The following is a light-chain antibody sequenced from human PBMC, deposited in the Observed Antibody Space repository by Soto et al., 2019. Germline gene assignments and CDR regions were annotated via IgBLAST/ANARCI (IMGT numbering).Light chain of an antibody. V-gene: IGKV1-13*02. CDR2: DVS. CDR1: QDIRGA. CDR3: QQFNIYPIT. J-gene: IGKJ5*01. Sequence: AILVTQSPSSLSASVGDRVTITCRASQDIRGALAWYQQKPGKAPKLLIYDVSTVQSGVPSRFSGRGSGTEFTLTITSLQPEDFATYYCQQFNIYPITFGQGTRLDI.